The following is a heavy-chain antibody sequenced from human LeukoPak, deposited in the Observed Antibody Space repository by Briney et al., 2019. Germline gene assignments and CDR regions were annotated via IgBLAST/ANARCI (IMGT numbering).Heavy chain of an antibody. CDR1: GFTVSSSY. D-gene: IGHD3-10*01. Sequence: GGSLRLSCAASGFTVSSSYMSWVRQAPGKGLEWVSDISSSGRSTFYGDSVKGRFTISRDNSKNTLYLQMNSLRAEDTAVYYCAKKDGSGSSSPLYSLDYWGQGTLVTVSS. V-gene: IGHV3-23*01. J-gene: IGHJ4*02. CDR3: AKKDGSGSSSPLYSLDY. CDR2: ISSSGRST.